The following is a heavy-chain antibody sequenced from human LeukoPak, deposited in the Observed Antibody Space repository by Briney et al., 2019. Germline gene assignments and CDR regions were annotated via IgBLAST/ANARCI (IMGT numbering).Heavy chain of an antibody. CDR2: INPNSGGT. CDR1: GGTFSSYA. Sequence: ASVKVSCKASGGTFSSYAISWVRQAPGQGLEWMGWINPNSGGTNYAQKFQGRVTMTRDTSISTAYMELSRLRSDDTAVYYCARTYLLRFSMDVWGQGTTVTVSS. V-gene: IGHV1-2*02. J-gene: IGHJ6*02. CDR3: ARTYLLRFSMDV. D-gene: IGHD3-3*01.